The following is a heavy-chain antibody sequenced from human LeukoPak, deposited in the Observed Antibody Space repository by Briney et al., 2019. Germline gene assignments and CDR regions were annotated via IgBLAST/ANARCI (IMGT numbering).Heavy chain of an antibody. V-gene: IGHV3-48*04. CDR1: GFTFSNYA. Sequence: GGSLRLSCAASGFTFSNYAMNWVRQAPGKGLEWVSYITTGSGTIYFADSVRGRFTISRDNAKNSLYLQMNSLRVEDTAVYYCARDRPPWGHAIDVWGQGTTVTVSS. CDR3: ARDRPPWGHAIDV. J-gene: IGHJ6*02. D-gene: IGHD3-16*01. CDR2: ITTGSGTI.